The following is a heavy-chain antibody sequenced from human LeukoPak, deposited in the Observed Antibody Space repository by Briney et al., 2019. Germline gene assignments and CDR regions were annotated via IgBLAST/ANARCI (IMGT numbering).Heavy chain of an antibody. J-gene: IGHJ4*02. CDR1: GYTFTSYG. V-gene: IGHV1-18*01. D-gene: IGHD3-22*01. CDR3: ARVKWAIGVTMIVVVPYFDY. Sequence: ASVKVSCKASGYTFTSYGISWVRQAPGQGLEWMGWISAYNGNTNYAQKLQGRVTMTTDTSTSTAYMELRSLRSDDTAVYYCARVKWAIGVTMIVVVPYFDYWGQGTLVTVSS. CDR2: ISAYNGNT.